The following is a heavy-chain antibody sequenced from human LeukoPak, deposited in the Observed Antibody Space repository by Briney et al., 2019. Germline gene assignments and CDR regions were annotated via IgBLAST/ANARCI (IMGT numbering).Heavy chain of an antibody. Sequence: ASVKVSCKASGYTFTAYYMHWVRQAPGQGLEWMGWISAYNGNTNYAQKLQGRVTMTTDTFTSTAYMELRSLRSDDTAVYYCARGSSSWPYYYYGMDVWGQGTTVTVSS. D-gene: IGHD6-13*01. CDR1: GYTFTAYY. CDR3: ARGSSSWPYYYYGMDV. V-gene: IGHV1-18*04. J-gene: IGHJ6*02. CDR2: ISAYNGNT.